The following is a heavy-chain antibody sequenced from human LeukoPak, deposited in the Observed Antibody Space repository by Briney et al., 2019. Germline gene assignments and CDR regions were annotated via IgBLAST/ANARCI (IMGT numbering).Heavy chain of an antibody. CDR2: ISYDGSNK. CDR3: AKDDAAGRYGMDV. Sequence: GGSLRLSCAASGFTFSSYGMHWVRQAPGKGLEWVAVISYDGSNKYYADSVKGRFTMSRDNSKNTLYLQMNSLRAGDTAIYYCAKDDAAGRYGMDVWGQGTTVTVSS. CDR1: GFTFSSYG. D-gene: IGHD6-19*01. J-gene: IGHJ6*02. V-gene: IGHV3-30*18.